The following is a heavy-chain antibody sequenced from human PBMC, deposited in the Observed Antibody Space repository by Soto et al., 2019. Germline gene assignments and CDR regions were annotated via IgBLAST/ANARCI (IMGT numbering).Heavy chain of an antibody. CDR2: INPNSGGT. Sequence: GSVKVSFKASGYPFTGYYIHWVRQAPGQGLEWMGWINPNSGGTNYAQKFQGRVTMTRDTSISTAYMELSRLRSDDTAVYYCARDRTAAPGDYWGQGTLVTVSS. CDR3: ARDRTAAPGDY. CDR1: GYPFTGYY. J-gene: IGHJ4*02. D-gene: IGHD6-13*01. V-gene: IGHV1-2*02.